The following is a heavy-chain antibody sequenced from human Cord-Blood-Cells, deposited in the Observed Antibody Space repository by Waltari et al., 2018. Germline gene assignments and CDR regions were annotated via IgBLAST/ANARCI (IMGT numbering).Heavy chain of an antibody. CDR2: IIPIFGTA. J-gene: IGHJ4*02. D-gene: IGHD3-9*01. CDR1: GGTFSSYA. CDR3: ARERTLDILTGYYGAPLVG. Sequence: QVQLVQSGAEVKKPGSSVKVSCKASGGTFSSYAISWVRQAPGQGLEWMGGIIPIFGTATYAQKFQGRVTITADESTSTAYMELSSLRSEDTAVYYCARERTLDILTGYYGAPLVGWGQGTLVTVSS. V-gene: IGHV1-69*01.